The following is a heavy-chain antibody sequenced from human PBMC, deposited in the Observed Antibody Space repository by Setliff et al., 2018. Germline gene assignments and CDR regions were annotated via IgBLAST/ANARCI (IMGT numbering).Heavy chain of an antibody. CDR1: GYSISSGYY. CDR3: ARHVLGQQLVYNWFDP. CDR2: LSDSGST. J-gene: IGHJ5*02. Sequence: PSETLSLTCAVSGYSISSGYYWGWIRQPPGKGLEWLGTLSDSGSTYYNPSFKGRVTISEHSSQTQFFLELSSVTAADTAVYYCARHVLGQQLVYNWFDPWGQGTLVTVSS. D-gene: IGHD6-13*01. V-gene: IGHV4-38-2*01.